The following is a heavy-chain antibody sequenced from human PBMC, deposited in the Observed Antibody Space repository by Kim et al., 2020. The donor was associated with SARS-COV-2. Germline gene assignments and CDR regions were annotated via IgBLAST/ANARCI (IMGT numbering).Heavy chain of an antibody. V-gene: IGHV4-39*01. Sequence: SLKGRATISVDTSKNQFSLKLSSVTAADTAVYYCATLWFGELLYASGIDYWGQGTLVTVSS. CDR3: ATLWFGELLYASGIDY. D-gene: IGHD3-10*01. J-gene: IGHJ4*02.